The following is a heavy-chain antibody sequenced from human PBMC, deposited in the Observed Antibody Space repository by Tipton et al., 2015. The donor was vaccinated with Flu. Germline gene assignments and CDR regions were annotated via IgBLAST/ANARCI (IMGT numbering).Heavy chain of an antibody. CDR2: MNPNSGNT. J-gene: IGHJ3*02. V-gene: IGHV1-8*03. D-gene: IGHD3-22*01. Sequence: QVQLVQSGAEVKKPGASVKVSCKASGYTFTSYDINWVRQATGQGLEWMGWMNPNSGNTGYAQKFQGRVTITRNTSISTAYMELSSLRSEDTAVYYCARGRYYYDSSGYPDAFDTWGQGTMVTVSS. CDR1: GYTFTSYD. CDR3: ARGRYYYDSSGYPDAFDT.